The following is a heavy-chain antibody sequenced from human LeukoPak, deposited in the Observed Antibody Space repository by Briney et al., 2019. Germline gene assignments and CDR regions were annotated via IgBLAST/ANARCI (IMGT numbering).Heavy chain of an antibody. J-gene: IGHJ4*02. CDR2: IKQDGSEK. Sequence: GGSLRLSCAASGFTFSSYWMSWVRQAPGKGLEWVANIKQDGSEKYYVDSVKGRFTISRDNAKNSLYLQMNSLRAEDTAVYYCARGVDTAMVSLGYWGQGTLVTVSS. D-gene: IGHD5-18*01. V-gene: IGHV3-7*01. CDR1: GFTFSSYW. CDR3: ARGVDTAMVSLGY.